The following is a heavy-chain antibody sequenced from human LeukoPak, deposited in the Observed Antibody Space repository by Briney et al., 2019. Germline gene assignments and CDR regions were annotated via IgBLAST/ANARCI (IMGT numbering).Heavy chain of an antibody. Sequence: GESLQISCKGSGYSFTSYWIGWVRQMPGKGLEWMGIIYPGDSDTRYSPSFQGQVTISADKSISTAYLQWSSLKASDTAMYYCARSVSSGYPPDAFDIWGQGTMVTVSS. J-gene: IGHJ3*02. CDR2: IYPGDSDT. CDR3: ARSVSSGYPPDAFDI. V-gene: IGHV5-51*01. CDR1: GYSFTSYW. D-gene: IGHD3-22*01.